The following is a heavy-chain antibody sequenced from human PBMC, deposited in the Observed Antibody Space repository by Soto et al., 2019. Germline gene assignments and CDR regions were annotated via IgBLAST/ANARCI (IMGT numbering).Heavy chain of an antibody. D-gene: IGHD7-27*01. CDR3: ARDPNHFAY. J-gene: IGHJ4*02. CDR2: INPSGGST. CDR1: GYTFASYD. Sequence: ASVKVSCKASGYTFASYDMQWVRQAPGQGLEWMGIINPSGGSTSYAQKFQGRVTMTRDTSTSTAYMELSSLRSDDTAVYYCARDPNHFAYPGQGSLVTDSA. V-gene: IGHV1-46*01.